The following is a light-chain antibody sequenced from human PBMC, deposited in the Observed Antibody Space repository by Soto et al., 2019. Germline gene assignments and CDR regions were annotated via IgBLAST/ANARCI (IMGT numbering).Light chain of an antibody. V-gene: IGLV2-11*01. CDR3: CSYAGRYSLV. CDR1: SSDVGGYNY. Sequence: QSALTQPRSVSGSPGQSVTISCTGTSSDVGGYNYVSWYHQHPGKAPKLMIYDVNKRPSGVPDRFSGSKSGNTASLTISGLQAEDEADYYCCSYAGRYSLVFGSETKLTVL. J-gene: IGLJ1*01. CDR2: DVN.